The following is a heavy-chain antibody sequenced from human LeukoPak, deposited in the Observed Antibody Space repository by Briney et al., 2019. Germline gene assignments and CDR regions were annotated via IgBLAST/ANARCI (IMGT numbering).Heavy chain of an antibody. CDR1: GYSISSGYY. V-gene: IGHV4-38-2*01. D-gene: IGHD2-2*01. Sequence: TSETLSLTCAVSGYSISSGYYWGWIRQPPGKGLEWIGSIYHSGSTYYNPSLKSRVTISVDTSKNQFSLKLSSVTAADTAVYYCAGGFYCSSTSCFPWRLDYWGQGTLVTVSS. CDR3: AGGFYCSSTSCFPWRLDY. J-gene: IGHJ4*02. CDR2: IYHSGST.